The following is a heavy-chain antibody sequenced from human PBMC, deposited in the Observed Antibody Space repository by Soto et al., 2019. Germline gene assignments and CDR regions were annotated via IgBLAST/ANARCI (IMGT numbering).Heavy chain of an antibody. J-gene: IGHJ4*02. CDR2: IYYRGST. Sequence: PSEALSLTSSDSDDCITGGVYYWSGIRQHPAKGLEWIGSIYYRGSTYYNPSLRSRGTISLDPSQARLSLRLTSLTAADTATYYCARGGSGTSHVWGQGTLVPVSS. CDR1: DDCITGGVYY. CDR3: ARGGSGTSHV. V-gene: IGHV4-31*02. D-gene: IGHD3-10*01.